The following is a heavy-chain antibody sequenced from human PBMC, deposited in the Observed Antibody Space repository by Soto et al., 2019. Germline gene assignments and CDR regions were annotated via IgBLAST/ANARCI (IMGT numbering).Heavy chain of an antibody. CDR1: GFTFSSYN. V-gene: IGHV3-48*01. CDR3: ARAQGIYSYGYGY. CDR2: ITTSSSTT. Sequence: EVQLVESGGGLVQPGGSLRLSCTASGFTFSSYNMNWVRQAPGTGLEWVSYITTSSSTTYYADSVKGRFTISRDNAKKSLYLQMNSLRAEDTAVYYCARAQGIYSYGYGYWGQGTLVTVSS. D-gene: IGHD5-18*01. J-gene: IGHJ4*02.